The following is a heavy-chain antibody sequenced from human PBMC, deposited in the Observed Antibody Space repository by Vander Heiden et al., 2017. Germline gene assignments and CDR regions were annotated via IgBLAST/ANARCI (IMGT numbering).Heavy chain of an antibody. Sequence: QVQLVESGGGVVQPGRSLRLSCGPSGFTFSSYGMYWVRQAPGKGLEWVAAIWYDGSNKYYADSVKGRFTISRDNSKNTLYLQMNSLRAEDTAVYYCARDKEAVANYYFDYWGQGTLVTVSS. CDR2: IWYDGSNK. V-gene: IGHV3-33*01. D-gene: IGHD6-19*01. CDR1: GFTFSSYG. CDR3: ARDKEAVANYYFDY. J-gene: IGHJ4*02.